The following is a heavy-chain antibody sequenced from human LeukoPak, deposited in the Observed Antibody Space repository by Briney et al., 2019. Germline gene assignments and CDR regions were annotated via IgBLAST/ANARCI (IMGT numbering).Heavy chain of an antibody. Sequence: AASVKVSCKASGYTFTSYGISWVRQAPGQGLEWMGWISAYNGNTNYAQKLQGRVTMTTDTSTSTAYMELRSLRSDDTAVYYCARDTSYDYVWGSYRQNYFDYWGQGTLVTVSS. D-gene: IGHD3-16*02. CDR3: ARDTSYDYVWGSYRQNYFDY. J-gene: IGHJ4*02. CDR1: GYTFTSYG. CDR2: ISAYNGNT. V-gene: IGHV1-18*01.